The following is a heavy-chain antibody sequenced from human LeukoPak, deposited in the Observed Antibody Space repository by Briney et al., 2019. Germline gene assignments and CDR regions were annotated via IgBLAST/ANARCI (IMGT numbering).Heavy chain of an antibody. V-gene: IGHV1-69*01. Sequence: SVKVSCKASGGTFSSYAISWVRQAPGQGLEWMGGIIPIFGTANYAQKFQGRVTITADESTSTAYMELSSLRSKDTAVYYCARGYALRFLEWLFPLDYWGQGTLVTVSS. J-gene: IGHJ4*02. CDR1: GGTFSSYA. D-gene: IGHD3-3*01. CDR3: ARGYALRFLEWLFPLDY. CDR2: IIPIFGTA.